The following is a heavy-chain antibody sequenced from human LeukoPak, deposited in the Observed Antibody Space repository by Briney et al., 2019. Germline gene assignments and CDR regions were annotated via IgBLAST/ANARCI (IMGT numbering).Heavy chain of an antibody. CDR2: ISSSGSTI. CDR1: GFTFSSYE. Sequence: GGSLRLSCAASGFTFSSYEMNWVRQAPGKGLEWVSYISSSGSTIYYADSVKGRFTISRDNAKNSLYLQMNSLRAEDTAVYYCARDQGIAAADIDYWGQGTLVTVSS. CDR3: ARDQGIAAADIDY. D-gene: IGHD6-13*01. J-gene: IGHJ4*02. V-gene: IGHV3-48*03.